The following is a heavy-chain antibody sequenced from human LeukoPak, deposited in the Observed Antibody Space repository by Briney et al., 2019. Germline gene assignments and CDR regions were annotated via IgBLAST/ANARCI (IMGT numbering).Heavy chain of an antibody. J-gene: IGHJ6*04. V-gene: IGHV3-21*01. CDR3: AELGITMIGGV. CDR1: GFTFSSYW. Sequence: GGSLRLSCAASGFTFSSYWMNWVRQAPGKGLEWVSSISSTSSYIYYADSVKGRFTISRDNAKNSLYLQMNSLRAEDTAVYYCAELGITMIGGVWGKGTTVTISS. D-gene: IGHD3-10*02. CDR2: ISSTSSYI.